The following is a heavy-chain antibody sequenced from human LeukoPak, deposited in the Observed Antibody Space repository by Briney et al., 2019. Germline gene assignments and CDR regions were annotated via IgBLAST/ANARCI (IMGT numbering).Heavy chain of an antibody. CDR2: IYTSGGT. J-gene: IGHJ6*03. CDR1: GGSISSYY. CDR3: ARDSRVPADYYYYMDV. V-gene: IGHV4-4*07. D-gene: IGHD6-6*01. Sequence: SSETLSLTCTVSGGSISSYYWSWIRQPAGKGLEWIGRIYTSGGTNYSPSLKSQVTISVDKSKNQFSLKLSSVTAADTAVYYCARDSRVPADYYYYMDVWGKGTTVTVSS.